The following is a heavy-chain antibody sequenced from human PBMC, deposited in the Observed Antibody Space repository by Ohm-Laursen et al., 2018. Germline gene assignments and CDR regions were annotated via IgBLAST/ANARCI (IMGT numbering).Heavy chain of an antibody. CDR3: ARSAVAGNSNWFDP. D-gene: IGHD6-19*01. CDR2: IWFDGSTK. Sequence: SLRLSCAASGFTFSSYGMHWVRQAPGKGLEWVAVIWFDGSTKFYAGSVKGRFTISRDNSKNTVSLQMDSLRAEDTAVYYCARSAVAGNSNWFDPWGQGALVTVSS. CDR1: GFTFSSYG. J-gene: IGHJ5*02. V-gene: IGHV3-33*01.